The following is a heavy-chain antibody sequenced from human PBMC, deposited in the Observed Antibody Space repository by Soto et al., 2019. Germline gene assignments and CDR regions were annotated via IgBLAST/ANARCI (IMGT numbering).Heavy chain of an antibody. J-gene: IGHJ1*01. D-gene: IGHD2-8*01. CDR1: GYTFTSYG. Sequence: QVQLVQSGAEVKKPGASVKVSCKASGYTFTSYGISWVRQAPGQGLEWMGWISAYHGNTTYAQKLQGRVTMTADTSTSTAYMELRSLRSDDTAVYYCARGVYSGIWSLYFQHWGQRTLVTVSS. V-gene: IGHV1-18*01. CDR2: ISAYHGNT. CDR3: ARGVYSGIWSLYFQH.